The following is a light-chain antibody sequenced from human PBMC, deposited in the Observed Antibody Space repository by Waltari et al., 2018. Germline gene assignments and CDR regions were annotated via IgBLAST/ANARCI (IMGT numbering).Light chain of an antibody. CDR2: DAS. CDR1: QSVSRN. V-gene: IGKV3-15*01. J-gene: IGKJ2*01. CDR3: QQYNNWTPYS. Sequence: ETVMTQSPVTLSVSPGERATVSCRASQSVSRNLAWYQQKPGQAPRLLIYDASTRATGIPARFSGSGSGTEFTITISSLQSEDFAVSYCQQYNNWTPYSFGQGTKLEI.